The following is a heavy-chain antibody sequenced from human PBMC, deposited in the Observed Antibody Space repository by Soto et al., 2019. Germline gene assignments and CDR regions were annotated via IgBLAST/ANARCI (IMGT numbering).Heavy chain of an antibody. CDR2: IDYDGTTT. CDR1: GFAFDSYW. D-gene: IGHD3-10*01. V-gene: IGHV3-74*01. CDR3: TRGPRPSSAGTGAY. J-gene: IGHJ4*02. Sequence: GGSLRLSCAASGFAFDSYWMHWVRQVPGERPVWVSRIDYDGTTTTYADFVKGRFTISRDNAKNTLYLQMNNLRAEDTAVYYCTRGPRPSSAGTGAYWGQGTQVTAPQ.